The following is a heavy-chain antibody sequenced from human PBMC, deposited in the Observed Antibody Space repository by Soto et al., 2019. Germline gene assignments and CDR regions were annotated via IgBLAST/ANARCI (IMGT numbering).Heavy chain of an antibody. J-gene: IGHJ6*02. CDR3: ARDTAAAGTFAIRYYYYGMDV. CDR1: GFTFSSYA. Sequence: QVQLVESGGGVVQPGRSLRLSFAASGFTFSSYAMHWVRQAPGKGLEWVAVISYDVSNKYYADSVKGRFTISRDNSKNTLYLQMNSLRAEDTAVYYCARDTAAAGTFAIRYYYYGMDVWGQGTTVTVSS. D-gene: IGHD6-13*01. V-gene: IGHV3-30-3*01. CDR2: ISYDVSNK.